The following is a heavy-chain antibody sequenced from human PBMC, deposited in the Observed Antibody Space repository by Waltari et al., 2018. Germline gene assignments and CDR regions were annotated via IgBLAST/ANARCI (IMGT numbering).Heavy chain of an antibody. V-gene: IGHV1-46*01. CDR1: GYTFTSYY. Sequence: QVQLVQSGAEVKKPGASVKVSCKASGYTFTSYYMHWVRQAPGQGLEWMGIINPSGGSTSYEQKFQGRVTMTRDTSTSTVYMELSSLRSEDTAVYYCARASITIFGVVDYYFDYWGQGTLVTVSS. CDR3: ARASITIFGVVDYYFDY. D-gene: IGHD3-3*01. CDR2: INPSGGST. J-gene: IGHJ4*02.